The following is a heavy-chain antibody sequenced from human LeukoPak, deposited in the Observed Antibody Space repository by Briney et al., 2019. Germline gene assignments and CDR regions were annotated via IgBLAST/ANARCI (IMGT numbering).Heavy chain of an antibody. CDR3: AKRCYYDSSGYCWYFDL. CDR2: ISGSGGST. Sequence: PGGSLRLSCAASGFTFSSYAMSWVRQAPGKGLEWVSAISGSGGSTYYADSVKGRFTISRDNSKNTLYLQMNSLRAEDTAVYYCAKRCYYDSSGYCWYFDLWGRGTLVTVSS. D-gene: IGHD3-22*01. CDR1: GFTFSSYA. V-gene: IGHV3-23*01. J-gene: IGHJ2*01.